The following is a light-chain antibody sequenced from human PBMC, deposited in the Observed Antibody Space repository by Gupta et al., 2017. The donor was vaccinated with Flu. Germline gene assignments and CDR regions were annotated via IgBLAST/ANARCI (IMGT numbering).Light chain of an antibody. CDR3: QQRNNWPS. Sequence: SPATLPLSPGETATLSCRASQSVSNYLDWYQQKPGQAPRLLIYDASNMANGIPDRFSGSGSGTDFTLTIISREPEDFAVYFWQQRNNWPSFGGGTKVEIK. J-gene: IGKJ4*01. V-gene: IGKV3-11*01. CDR1: QSVSNY. CDR2: DAS.